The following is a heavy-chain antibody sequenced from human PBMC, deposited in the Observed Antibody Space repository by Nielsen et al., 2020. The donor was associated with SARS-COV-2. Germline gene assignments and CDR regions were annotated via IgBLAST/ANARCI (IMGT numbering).Heavy chain of an antibody. J-gene: IGHJ4*02. CDR3: ARGGLAVRGPYYFDY. CDR2: ISYDGSNK. Sequence: GESLKISCAASGFTFSSYAMHWVRQAPGKGLEWVAVISYDGSNKYYADSVKGRFTISRDNSKNTLYLQMNSLRAEDTAVYYYARGGLAVRGPYYFDYWGQGTLVTVSS. CDR1: GFTFSSYA. V-gene: IGHV3-30-3*01. D-gene: IGHD3-10*01.